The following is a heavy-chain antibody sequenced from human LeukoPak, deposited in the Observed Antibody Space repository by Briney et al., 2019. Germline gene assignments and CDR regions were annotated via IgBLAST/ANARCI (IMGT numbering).Heavy chain of an antibody. CDR3: ARDTYYYGSGSYRLDY. D-gene: IGHD3-10*01. CDR1: GGSISSYY. V-gene: IGHV4-4*07. Sequence: PSETLSLTCTFSGGSISSYYWSWIRQPAGKGLEWIGRIHTSGSTNYNPSLKSRVTMSVGTSKNQFSLKLSSVTAADTAVYYCARDTYYYGSGSYRLDYWGQGTLVTVSS. CDR2: IHTSGST. J-gene: IGHJ4*02.